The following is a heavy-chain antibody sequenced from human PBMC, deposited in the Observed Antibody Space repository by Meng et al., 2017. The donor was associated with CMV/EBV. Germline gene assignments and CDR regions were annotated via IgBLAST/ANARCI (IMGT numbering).Heavy chain of an antibody. CDR2: IYYSGST. CDR3: ARDPYPSYDFWSGPNPKYYYYGMDV. Sequence: SETLSLTCTVSGGSVSSGSYYWSWIRQPLGKGLEWIGYIYYSGSTNYNPSLKSRVTISVDTSKNQFSLKLSSVTAADTAVYYCARDPYPSYDFWSGPNPKYYYYGMDVWGQGTTVTVSS. D-gene: IGHD3-3*01. V-gene: IGHV4-61*01. CDR1: GGSVSSGSYY. J-gene: IGHJ6*02.